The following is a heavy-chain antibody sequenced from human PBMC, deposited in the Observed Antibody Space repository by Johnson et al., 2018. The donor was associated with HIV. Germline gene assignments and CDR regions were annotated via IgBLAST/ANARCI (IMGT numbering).Heavy chain of an antibody. Sequence: MQLVESGGGLIQPGGSLRLSCAASGFTVSSNYMSWVRQAPGKGLEWVSVIYSGDRTYYADAVKGRFTISRDKSMNTLYLQMNSLRAEDTAVYYCARDRYSSGWFLDAFDIWGQGTRVTVSS. V-gene: IGHV3-53*01. J-gene: IGHJ3*02. D-gene: IGHD6-19*01. CDR1: GFTVSSNY. CDR3: ARDRYSSGWFLDAFDI. CDR2: IYSGDRT.